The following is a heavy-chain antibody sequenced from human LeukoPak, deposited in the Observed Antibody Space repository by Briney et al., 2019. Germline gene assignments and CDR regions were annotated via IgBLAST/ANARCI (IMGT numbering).Heavy chain of an antibody. D-gene: IGHD2-21*02. J-gene: IGHJ4*02. Sequence: GSLRLSCSASGINISPFSLGWLRQAPGKGLEGVAYINKDGSEKAYVDSVKGRFTISRDNAKGSLYLQLNSLSAEDTGVYYCARGFQLGDFPVWGQGTLVTVSS. CDR3: ARGFQLGDFPV. CDR2: INKDGSEK. V-gene: IGHV3-7*01. CDR1: GINISPFS.